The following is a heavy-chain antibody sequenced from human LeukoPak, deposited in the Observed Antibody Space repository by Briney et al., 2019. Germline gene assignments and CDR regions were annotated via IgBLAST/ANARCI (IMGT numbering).Heavy chain of an antibody. J-gene: IGHJ4*02. V-gene: IGHV1-8*02. Sequence: ASVKVSCKASGYTFTGYYMHWVRQATGQGLEWMGWMNPNSGNTGYAQKFQGRVTMTRNTSISTAYMELSSLRSEDTAVYYCARVLVGGDNWGQGTLVTVSS. CDR1: GYTFTGYY. CDR2: MNPNSGNT. D-gene: IGHD1-26*01. CDR3: ARVLVGGDN.